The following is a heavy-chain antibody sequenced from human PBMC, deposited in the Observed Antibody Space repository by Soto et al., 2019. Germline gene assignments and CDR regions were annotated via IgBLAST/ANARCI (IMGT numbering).Heavy chain of an antibody. D-gene: IGHD5-12*01. J-gene: IGHJ4*02. CDR1: GITFTRYS. CDR2: ISSTTNYI. Sequence: GRLLRLSLAGSGITFTRYSMNWVRKSPGKGLEWVSSISSTTNYIYYADSMKGRFTVSRDNAKNSVSLEMKSLSAEATAGYYFSRDSVDLTSNFDYRGQGTLSTVSS. CDR3: SRDSVDLTSNFDY. V-gene: IGHV3-21*01.